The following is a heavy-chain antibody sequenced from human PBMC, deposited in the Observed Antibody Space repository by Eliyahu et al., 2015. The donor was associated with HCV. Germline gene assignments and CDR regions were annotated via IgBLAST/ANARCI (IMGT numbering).Heavy chain of an antibody. D-gene: IGHD5-12*01. Sequence: QVQLVQSGAEVKKPCASVKXSCXASXXXFTSYGISWVRQAXGQGLEWMGWIXAYNGNTNYAQKLQGRVTMTTDTSTSTVYMELRSLRSDDTAVYYCARGQGSSYDYGSYWGQGTLVTVSS. CDR1: XXXFTSYG. J-gene: IGHJ4*02. CDR2: IXAYNGNT. V-gene: IGHV1-18*01. CDR3: ARGQGSSYDYGSY.